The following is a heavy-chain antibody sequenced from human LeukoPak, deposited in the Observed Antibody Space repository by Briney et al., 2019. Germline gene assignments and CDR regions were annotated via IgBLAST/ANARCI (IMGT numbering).Heavy chain of an antibody. CDR3: AGRVVPAARWGAFDI. J-gene: IGHJ3*02. V-gene: IGHV3-23*01. Sequence: PGGSLRLSCAVSGFTFSSYAMSWVRQAPGKGLEWVSAISGSGGSTYYADSVKGRFTISRDNSKNTLYLQMNSLRAEDTAVYYCAGRVVPAARWGAFDIWGQGTMVTVSS. CDR2: ISGSGGST. CDR1: GFTFSSYA. D-gene: IGHD2-2*01.